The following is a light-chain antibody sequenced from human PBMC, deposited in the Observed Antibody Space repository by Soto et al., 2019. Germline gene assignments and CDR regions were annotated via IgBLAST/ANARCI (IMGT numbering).Light chain of an antibody. CDR2: GAS. CDR3: RQYGSSPSYT. V-gene: IGKV3-20*01. J-gene: IGKJ2*01. CDR1: QSVSSSSY. Sequence: EIVLTQSPGTLSLSPGERATLSCRASQSVSSSSYLAWYQQKPGQAPRLLIYGASSRATGIPDRFSGSGSATDFTLTISRLEPEDFAVDYCRQYGSSPSYTFGQGTKLEIK.